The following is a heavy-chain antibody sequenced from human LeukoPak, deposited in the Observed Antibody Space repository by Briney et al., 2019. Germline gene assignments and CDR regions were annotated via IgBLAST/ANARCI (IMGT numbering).Heavy chain of an antibody. CDR3: ARFLFGTKFYFDF. CDR2: INPNNGDT. J-gene: IGHJ4*02. D-gene: IGHD1-7*01. CDR1: RYTFSAFY. Sequence: ASVKVSCKASRYTFSAFYIHWVRPAPGHGLEWMGWINPNNGDTVYAQRFQGRVTMTRDTSISTAYMELTGLSFDDTAVYYCARFLFGTKFYFDFWGQGTLVTVSS. V-gene: IGHV1-2*02.